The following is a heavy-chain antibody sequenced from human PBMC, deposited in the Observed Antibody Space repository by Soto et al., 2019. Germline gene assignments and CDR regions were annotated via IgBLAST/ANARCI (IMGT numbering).Heavy chain of an antibody. CDR3: ARDRYYYDSSGYWPLDYYYGMDV. V-gene: IGHV1-46*01. J-gene: IGHJ6*02. CDR2: INPSGGST. Sequence: ASVKVSCKASGYNFTSYYMHWVRQAPGQGLEWMGIINPSGGSTSYAQKFQGRVTMTRDTSTSTVYMELSSLRSEDTAVYYCARDRYYYDSSGYWPLDYYYGMDVWGQGTMVTVSS. CDR1: GYNFTSYY. D-gene: IGHD3-22*01.